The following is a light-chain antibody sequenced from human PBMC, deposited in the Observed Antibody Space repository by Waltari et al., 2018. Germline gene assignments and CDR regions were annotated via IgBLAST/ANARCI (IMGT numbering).Light chain of an antibody. CDR2: GAS. CDR3: QQYSNRRT. CDR1: QSVSFH. J-gene: IGKJ1*01. V-gene: IGKV3-15*01. Sequence: EVVMTQSPDILSVSPGERATLSCRASQSVSFHLAWYHQKPGQAPRLLIFGASTRATGVPDRFSGSGSGREFTLTINSLQSEDFGVYYCQQYSNRRTFGQGTKVEIK.